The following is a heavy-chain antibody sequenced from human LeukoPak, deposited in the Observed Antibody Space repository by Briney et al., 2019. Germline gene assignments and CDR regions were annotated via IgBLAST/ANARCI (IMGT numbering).Heavy chain of an antibody. V-gene: IGHV4-34*01. CDR1: GGSFSGYY. CDR2: INHSGST. Sequence: SETLSLTCAVYGGSFSGYYWSWIRQPPGKGLEWIGEINHSGSTNYNPSLKGRVTISVDTSKNQFSLKLSSVTAADTAVYYCARGINIVVVPAASRFDYWGQGTLVTVSS. J-gene: IGHJ4*02. CDR3: ARGINIVVVPAASRFDY. D-gene: IGHD2-2*01.